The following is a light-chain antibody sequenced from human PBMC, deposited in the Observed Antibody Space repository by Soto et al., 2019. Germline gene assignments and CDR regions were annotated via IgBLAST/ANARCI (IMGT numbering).Light chain of an antibody. CDR3: QQSGDTPPWT. CDR2: TAS. Sequence: DIQMTQSPSSLSASVGDRVIITCRASQSISKYLNWYQHKPGKVPMLLIYTASSLQSGVPSRFSGSGSGTEFTLTISSLQPEDFATYYCQQSGDTPPWTFGQGTKVEIK. V-gene: IGKV1-39*01. CDR1: QSISKY. J-gene: IGKJ1*01.